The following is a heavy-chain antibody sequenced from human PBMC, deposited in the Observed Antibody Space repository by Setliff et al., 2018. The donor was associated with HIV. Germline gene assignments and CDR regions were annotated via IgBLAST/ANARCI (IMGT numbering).Heavy chain of an antibody. D-gene: IGHD5-12*01. V-gene: IGHV3-53*01. CDR3: ARDNGYSGYDAFDY. CDR1: GFTVSSNY. CDR2: IYSGGST. J-gene: IGHJ4*02. Sequence: GGSLRLSCAASGFTVSSNYMSWVRQAPGKGLEWVSVIYSGGSTFYADSVKGRFTISRDNSKNTLYLQMNSLRAEDTAVYYCARDNGYSGYDAFDYWGQGTLVTVSS.